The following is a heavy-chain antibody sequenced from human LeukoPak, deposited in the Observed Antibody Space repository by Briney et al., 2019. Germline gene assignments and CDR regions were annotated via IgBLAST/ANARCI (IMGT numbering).Heavy chain of an antibody. CDR3: ARRTARYYYYYMDV. D-gene: IGHD5-18*01. V-gene: IGHV4-31*03. CDR2: IYYSGST. Sequence: SQTLSLTCTVSGGSISSGGYYWSWIRHHPGKGLEWIGYIYYSGSTYYNPSLKSRVTISVDTSKNQFSLKLSSVTAADTAVYCCARRTARYYYYYMDVWGKGTTVTVSS. J-gene: IGHJ6*03. CDR1: GGSISSGGYY.